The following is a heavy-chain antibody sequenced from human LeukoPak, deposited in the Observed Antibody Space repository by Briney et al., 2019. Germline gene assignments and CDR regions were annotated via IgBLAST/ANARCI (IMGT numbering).Heavy chain of an antibody. CDR2: ISYDGSNK. J-gene: IGHJ4*02. Sequence: GGFLRLSCAASGFTFSSYAMHWVRQAPGKGLEWVAVISYDGSNKYYADSVKGRFTISRDNSKNTLYLQMNSLRAEDTAVYYCARDRCTNGVCYYFDYWGQGTLVTVSS. D-gene: IGHD2-8*01. CDR1: GFTFSSYA. CDR3: ARDRCTNGVCYYFDY. V-gene: IGHV3-30-3*01.